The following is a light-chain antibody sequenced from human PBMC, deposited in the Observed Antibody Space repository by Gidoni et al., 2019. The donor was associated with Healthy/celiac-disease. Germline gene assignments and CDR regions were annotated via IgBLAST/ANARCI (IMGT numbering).Light chain of an antibody. CDR1: SSDVGGYNY. CDR2: DVS. J-gene: IGLJ2*01. CDR3: SSYTSSSRV. Sequence: QSALTHPASVSVSPGQSITISCTGTSSDVGGYNYVSWYQQHPGKAPKLMIYDVSNRPSGVSNRFSGSKSGNTASLTISGLQAEDEADYYCSSYTSSSRVFGGGTKLTVL. V-gene: IGLV2-14*01.